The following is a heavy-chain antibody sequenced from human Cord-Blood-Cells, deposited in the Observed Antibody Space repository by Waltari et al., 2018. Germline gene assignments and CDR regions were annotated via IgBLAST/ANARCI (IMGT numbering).Heavy chain of an antibody. V-gene: IGHV1-24*01. D-gene: IGHD3-10*01. CDR1: GNTLTEFF. J-gene: IGHJ4*02. CDR2: FDPEDGET. Sequence: QVQLVQSGAEVTKPGASVKVSCKVSGNTLTEFFITWVRQAPGQGLVWMGGFDPEDGETIYAQKFQGRVTMTEDTSTDTAYMELSSLRSEDTAVYYCATAYYYGSGSYDYWGQGTLVTVSS. CDR3: ATAYYYGSGSYDY.